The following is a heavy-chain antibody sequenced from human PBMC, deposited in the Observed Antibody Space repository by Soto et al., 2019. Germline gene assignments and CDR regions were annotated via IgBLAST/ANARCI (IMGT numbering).Heavy chain of an antibody. Sequence: GGSLRLSCAASGFTFSSYGMHWARQAPGKGLEWLAVISYDGSNKYYADSVKGRFTISRDNSKNTLYLQMNSLRAEDTAVYYCAKNKVELSTFYRYYAMDVWGQGTTVTVSS. CDR2: ISYDGSNK. V-gene: IGHV3-30*18. CDR3: AKNKVELSTFYRYYAMDV. CDR1: GFTFSSYG. J-gene: IGHJ6*02. D-gene: IGHD3-3*02.